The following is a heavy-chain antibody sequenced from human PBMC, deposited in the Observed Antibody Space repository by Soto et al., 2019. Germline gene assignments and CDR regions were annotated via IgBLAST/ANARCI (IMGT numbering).Heavy chain of an antibody. J-gene: IGHJ4*02. D-gene: IGHD3-16*01. CDR2: MDQDGSET. Sequence: EVQLVESGGGLVQPGGSLRLSCAASGFTFSTYCMTWVRQPPGKGLEWVANMDQDGSETYYVDSVMGRFTVSRDNAKNSLYLQMNSLRAEDTAVYYCVCGGNFFIYWGQGPLVTVSP. V-gene: IGHV3-7*01. CDR3: VCGGNFFIY. CDR1: GFTFSTYC.